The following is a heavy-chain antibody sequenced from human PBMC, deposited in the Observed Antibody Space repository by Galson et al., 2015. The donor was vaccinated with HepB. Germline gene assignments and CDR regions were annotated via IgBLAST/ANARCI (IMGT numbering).Heavy chain of an antibody. CDR2: LNGGGSST. CDR1: GFTFSRFW. Sequence: SLRLSCAASGFTFSRFWMHWVRQAPGKGLVWVSRLNGGGSSTNYADSVKGRFTISRDNAKNTLYLQMNSLRPEDTAVYYCARGEGTFSALVDYWGQGTLVTVSS. D-gene: IGHD3-10*01. CDR3: ARGEGTFSALVDY. V-gene: IGHV3-74*01. J-gene: IGHJ4*02.